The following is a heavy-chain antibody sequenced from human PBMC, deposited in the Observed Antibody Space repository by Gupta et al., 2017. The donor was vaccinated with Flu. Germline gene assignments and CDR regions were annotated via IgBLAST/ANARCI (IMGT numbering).Heavy chain of an antibody. CDR2: VHSSGNT. V-gene: IGHV4-31*03. Sequence: CSVSGGSINVFSFFWAWIRQVPGKGLEWIGCVHSSGNTYYNPSLRSRLMMSIDTAKNEFSLEMTSLTAADTAMYYCARRGTYYFDVWGQGALVTVSS. CDR1: GGSINVFSFF. D-gene: IGHD1-7*01. J-gene: IGHJ4*02. CDR3: ARRGTYYFDV.